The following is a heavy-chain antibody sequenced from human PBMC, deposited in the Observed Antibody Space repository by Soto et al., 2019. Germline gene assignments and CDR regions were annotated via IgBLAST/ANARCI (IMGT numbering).Heavy chain of an antibody. D-gene: IGHD4-17*01. V-gene: IGHV1-46*01. CDR2: INPSGGST. Sequence: ASVKVSCKASGYTFTSYYMHWVRQAPGQGLEWMGIINPSGGSTSYAQKFQGRVTMTRDTSTSTVYMELSSLRSEDTAVYYCARGATVTIHYYYYGMDVWGQGTTVTVSS. CDR3: ARGATVTIHYYYYGMDV. CDR1: GYTFTSYY. J-gene: IGHJ6*02.